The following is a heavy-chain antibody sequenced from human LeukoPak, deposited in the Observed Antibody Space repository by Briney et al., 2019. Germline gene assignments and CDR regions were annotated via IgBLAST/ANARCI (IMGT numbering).Heavy chain of an antibody. CDR2: ITPNSGGT. Sequence: ASVKVSCKASGYTFTGQYLHWVRQAPGQGLEWMGWITPNSGGTNYAQKFQGRVTMTRDTSISTAYMELSRLRSDDMAVYYCARGPGFGYFDLWGRGTLVTVSS. D-gene: IGHD1-14*01. CDR1: GYTFTGQY. J-gene: IGHJ2*01. CDR3: ARGPGFGYFDL. V-gene: IGHV1-2*02.